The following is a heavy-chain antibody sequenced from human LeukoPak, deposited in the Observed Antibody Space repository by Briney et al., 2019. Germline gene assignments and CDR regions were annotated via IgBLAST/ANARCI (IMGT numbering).Heavy chain of an antibody. Sequence: SETLSLTCTVSGGSISSYYWSWIRQPPGKGLEWIGYIYYSGSTNYNPSLKSRVTISVDTSKNQFSLKLSSVTAADRAVYYFARASGQWLPPVYWGQGTLVTVSS. V-gene: IGHV4-59*01. CDR1: GGSISSYY. D-gene: IGHD6-19*01. J-gene: IGHJ4*02. CDR3: ARASGQWLPPVY. CDR2: IYYSGST.